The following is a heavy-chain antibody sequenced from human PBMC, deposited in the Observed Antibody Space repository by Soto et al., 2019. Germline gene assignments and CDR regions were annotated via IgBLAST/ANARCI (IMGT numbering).Heavy chain of an antibody. CDR2: IYYSGST. CDR1: GGSISSSSYY. CDR3: ARQRGVEMKLINSGPFDY. Sequence: SETLSLTCTVSGGSISSSSYYWGWIRQPPGKGLEWIGSIYYSGSTYYNPSLKSRVTISVDTSKNQFSLKLSSVTAADTAVYYCARQRGVEMKLINSGPFDYWGQGTLVTVSS. V-gene: IGHV4-39*01. D-gene: IGHD2-8*01. J-gene: IGHJ4*02.